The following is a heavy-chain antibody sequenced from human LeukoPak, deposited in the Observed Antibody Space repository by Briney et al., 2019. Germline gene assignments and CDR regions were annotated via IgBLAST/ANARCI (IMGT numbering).Heavy chain of an antibody. CDR3: ARDVASPSKYYECWSGYYAYNWFDP. V-gene: IGHV4-4*07. CDR2: IYTSGST. CDR1: GCSISGYY. Sequence: SETLSLTCTASGCSISGYYWSWIRQPAGKGLEWIGRIYTSGSTNYNPSLKSRVTMSVDTSKNQFSLKLSSVTAADTAVFYCARDVASPSKYYECWSGYYAYNWFDPWRQGTQVTVSS. D-gene: IGHD3-3*01. J-gene: IGHJ5*02.